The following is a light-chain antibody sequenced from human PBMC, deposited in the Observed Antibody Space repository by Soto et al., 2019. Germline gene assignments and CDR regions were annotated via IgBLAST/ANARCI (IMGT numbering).Light chain of an antibody. V-gene: IGKV3D-15*01. J-gene: IGKJ4*01. CDR3: QQYNNWGLS. CDR2: GSS. CDR1: ENVGTN. Sequence: IVLTQSPATLSVSPGEGVTLSCRASENVGTNLAWYELKVGQAPSLLIYGSSTRATGIPDTFSGSGSGTDFTLSISSLQSEESAVYYCQQYNNWGLSFGGGTKVEIK.